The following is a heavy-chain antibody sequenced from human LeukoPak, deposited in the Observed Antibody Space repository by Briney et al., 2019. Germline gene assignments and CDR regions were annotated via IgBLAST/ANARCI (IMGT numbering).Heavy chain of an antibody. CDR3: ARLSLTRGYSGYLDY. J-gene: IGHJ4*02. D-gene: IGHD5-12*01. CDR2: ISSSSSYI. CDR1: GFTFSSYS. Sequence: GGSLRLSCAASGFTFSSYSMNWIRQAPGKGLEWVSSISSSSSYIYYADSVKGRFTISRDNAKNSLYLQMNSLRAEDTAVYYCARLSLTRGYSGYLDYWGQGTLVTVSS. V-gene: IGHV3-21*01.